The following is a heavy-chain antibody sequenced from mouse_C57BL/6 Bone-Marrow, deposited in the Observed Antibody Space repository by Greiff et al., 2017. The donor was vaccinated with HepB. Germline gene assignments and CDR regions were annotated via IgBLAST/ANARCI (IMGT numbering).Heavy chain of an antibody. J-gene: IGHJ3*01. Sequence: VQLQQPGAELVRPGSSVKLSCKASGYTFTSYWMHWVKQRPIQGLEWIGNIDPSDSETHYNQKFKDKATLTVDKSSGTAYMQLSSLTSEDSAVYYCARGSTAWFAYWGQGTLVTVSA. CDR3: ARGSTAWFAY. D-gene: IGHD1-1*01. V-gene: IGHV1-52*01. CDR2: IDPSDSET. CDR1: GYTFTSYW.